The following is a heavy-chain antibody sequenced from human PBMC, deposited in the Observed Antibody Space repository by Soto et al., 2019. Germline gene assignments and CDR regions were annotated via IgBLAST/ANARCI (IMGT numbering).Heavy chain of an antibody. D-gene: IGHD3-22*01. V-gene: IGHV4-31*03. Sequence: SETLSLTCTVSGGSVSSGNYYWSWIRQHPGKGLEWIGYIYYSGSTYYNPSLKSRLTISVDTSKNQFSLRLNSVSAADTAVYYCARAIYYYDSSGYQTSLFDFWGQGTLVTVSS. CDR2: IYYSGST. CDR1: GGSVSSGNYY. CDR3: ARAIYYYDSSGYQTSLFDF. J-gene: IGHJ4*02.